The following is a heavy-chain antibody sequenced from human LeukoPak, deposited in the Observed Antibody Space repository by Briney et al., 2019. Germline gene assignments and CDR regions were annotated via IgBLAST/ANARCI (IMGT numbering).Heavy chain of an antibody. D-gene: IGHD1-1*01. CDR1: GVSISSYY. CDR2: IYSGGST. J-gene: IGHJ4*02. CDR3: ARLPGGRQLN. V-gene: IGHV3-53*01. Sequence: ETLSLTCTVSGVSISSYYWSWVRQAPGKGLEWVSVIYSGGSTYYADSVKGRFTISRDNSKNTLYLQMNSLRAEDTAVYYCARLPGGRQLNWGQGTLVTVSS.